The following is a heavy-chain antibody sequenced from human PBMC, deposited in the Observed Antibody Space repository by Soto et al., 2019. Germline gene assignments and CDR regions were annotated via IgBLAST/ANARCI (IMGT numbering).Heavy chain of an antibody. D-gene: IGHD6-19*01. V-gene: IGHV4-30-2*01. Sequence: SETLSLTCAVSGGSISSGGYSWSWIRQPPGKGLEWIGYIYHSGSTYYNPSLKSRVTISVDTSKNQFSLKLGSVTAADTAVYYCARDRMYSSGWFDAFDIWGQGTMVTVSS. CDR3: ARDRMYSSGWFDAFDI. CDR2: IYHSGST. J-gene: IGHJ3*02. CDR1: GGSISSGGYS.